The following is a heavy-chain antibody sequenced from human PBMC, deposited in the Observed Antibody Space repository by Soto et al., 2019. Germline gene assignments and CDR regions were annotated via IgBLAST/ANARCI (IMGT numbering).Heavy chain of an antibody. D-gene: IGHD6-6*01. CDR1: GFTFSSYD. Sequence: EVQLLESGGGLVQPGGSLRLSCAASGFTFSSYDMSWVRQSPGKGLEWVSAVTGSGSKTYCADSVKGRFTISRDNSKNTLYLQMNSLRAEDTALYYCAKVDGSSSLWGQGTLVTVSS. CDR3: AKVDGSSSL. J-gene: IGHJ4*02. V-gene: IGHV3-23*01. CDR2: VTGSGSKT.